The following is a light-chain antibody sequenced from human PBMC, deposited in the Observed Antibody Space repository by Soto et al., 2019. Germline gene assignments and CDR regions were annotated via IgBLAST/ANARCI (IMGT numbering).Light chain of an antibody. V-gene: IGKV3-15*01. CDR3: QQYYGRPLT. CDR1: QSVSNY. Sequence: DIVMTQSPATLSVSQGDGVTLSYRASQSVSNYLAWYQPKPGQAPKLLIHATSTLATGIPSRFSGSGSGTDFTLTISSLQSEDFAAYYCQQYYGRPLTFGGGTKVDIK. CDR2: ATS. J-gene: IGKJ4*02.